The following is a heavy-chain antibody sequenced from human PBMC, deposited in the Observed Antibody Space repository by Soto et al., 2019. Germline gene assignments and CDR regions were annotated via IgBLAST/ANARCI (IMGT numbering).Heavy chain of an antibody. CDR2: IYYSGST. CDR1: GGSISSYY. D-gene: IGHD6-13*01. V-gene: IGHV4-59*08. J-gene: IGHJ6*02. CDR3: ATLIAAAGDAAYDMDV. Sequence: AETLSLTGTVSGGSISSYYWSWIRQPPGKGLEWMGYIYYSGSTNYNPSLKSRVTISVDTSKNQFSLKLSSVTAADTAVYYCATLIAAAGDAAYDMDVWGQGTTVTVSS.